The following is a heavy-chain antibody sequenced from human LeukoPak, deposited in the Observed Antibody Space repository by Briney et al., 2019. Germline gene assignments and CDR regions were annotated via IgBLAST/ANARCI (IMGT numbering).Heavy chain of an antibody. CDR3: ARSYHYGSGSYSYYFDF. Sequence: SETLSLTCSVSSGSIRSFYWSWIRQPPGKGLEWIGYIYNTGDTEYNLSLKSRVTISVDTSNQQFSLRLSSVTAADTAIYYCARSYHYGSGSYSYYFDFWGQGTLVTVSS. CDR1: SGSIRSFY. CDR2: IYNTGDT. D-gene: IGHD3-10*01. V-gene: IGHV4-59*08. J-gene: IGHJ4*02.